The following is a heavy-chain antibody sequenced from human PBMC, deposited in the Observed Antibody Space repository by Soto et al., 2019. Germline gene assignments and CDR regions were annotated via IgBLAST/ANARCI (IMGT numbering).Heavy chain of an antibody. CDR3: ARDGARITVFGVVYYFDY. Sequence: ASVKVSCKASGYTFSSHAMHWVRQAPGQGLECMGWINAGNGNTKYSQNFQGRVAITRDTSASTAYMELRSLRSEDTAVYYCARDGARITVFGVVYYFDYWGQGTLVTVSS. D-gene: IGHD3-3*01. V-gene: IGHV1-3*01. CDR2: INAGNGNT. J-gene: IGHJ4*02. CDR1: GYTFSSHA.